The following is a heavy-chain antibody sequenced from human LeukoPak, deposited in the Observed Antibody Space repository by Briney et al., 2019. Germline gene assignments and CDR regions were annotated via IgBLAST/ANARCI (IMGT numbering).Heavy chain of an antibody. CDR2: IYYSGST. CDR3: ARGIAVAGKGDYFDY. J-gene: IGHJ4*02. D-gene: IGHD6-19*01. Sequence: SGTLSLSCAVSGGSISSSNWRSWVRQPPGKGLEWIGEIYYSGSTNYNPSLKSRVTISVDKSKNQLSLNLSSVTAADTAVYYCARGIAVAGKGDYFDYWGQGTLVTVSS. V-gene: IGHV4-4*02. CDR1: GGSISSSNW.